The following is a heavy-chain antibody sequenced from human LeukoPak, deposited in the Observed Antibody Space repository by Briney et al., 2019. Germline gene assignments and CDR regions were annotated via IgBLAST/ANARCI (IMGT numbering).Heavy chain of an antibody. D-gene: IGHD5-18*01. CDR2: IYYSGNT. CDR3: ARTYRYSYGFFDY. Sequence: SETLSLTCTVSGGSISSSSYYWGWIRQPPGKGLEWIGSIYYSGNTYYNPSLKSRVTISVDTSKNQFSLKLSSVTAADTAVYYCARTYRYSYGFFDYWGQGTLVTVSS. J-gene: IGHJ4*02. V-gene: IGHV4-39*01. CDR1: GGSISSSSYY.